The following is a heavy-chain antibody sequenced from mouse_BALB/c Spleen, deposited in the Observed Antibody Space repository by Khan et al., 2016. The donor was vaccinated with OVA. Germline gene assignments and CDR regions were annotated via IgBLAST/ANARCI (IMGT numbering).Heavy chain of an antibody. J-gene: IGHJ4*01. CDR1: GYTFTNDG. D-gene: IGHD2-10*01. V-gene: IGHV9-3-1*01. CDR3: ARPPYFSYVLVY. CDR2: INTYTGEP. Sequence: VQLKQSGPELKKPGETVKISCKASGYTFTNDGMNWVKQAPGKGLKWMGWINTYTGEPTYADDFKGRFAFSLETSASTAYLQINNLKNVDTATYFCARPPYFSYVLVYWGQGTSVTVSS.